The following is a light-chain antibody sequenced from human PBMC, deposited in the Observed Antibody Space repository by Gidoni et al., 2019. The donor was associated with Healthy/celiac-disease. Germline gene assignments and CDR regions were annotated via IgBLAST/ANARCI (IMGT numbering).Light chain of an antibody. V-gene: IGLV2-23*01. J-gene: IGLJ2*01. Sequence: QSALTQPASVSGSPGQSITISCTGTTSDFGSYNLVSWYQQHPGKAPKLMIYEGSKRPSGVSNRFSGSKSGNTASLTISGRQAEDEADYYCCSYAGSSTDVVFGGGTKLTVL. CDR1: TSDFGSYNL. CDR3: CSYAGSSTDVV. CDR2: EGS.